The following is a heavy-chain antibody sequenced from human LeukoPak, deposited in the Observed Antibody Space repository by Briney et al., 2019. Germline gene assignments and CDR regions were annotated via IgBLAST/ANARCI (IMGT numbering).Heavy chain of an antibody. J-gene: IGHJ4*02. D-gene: IGHD5-18*01. CDR3: ARAPFWLELASYVGLGRVY. V-gene: IGHV1-18*01. CDR1: GYTFTSYG. CDR2: ISAYNGNT. Sequence: ASVKVSCKASGYTFTSYGISWVRQAPGQGLEWMGWISAYNGNTNYAQKLQGRVTMTTDTSTSTAYMELRSLRSDDTAVYYCARAPFWLELASYVGLGRVYWGQGTPVTVSS.